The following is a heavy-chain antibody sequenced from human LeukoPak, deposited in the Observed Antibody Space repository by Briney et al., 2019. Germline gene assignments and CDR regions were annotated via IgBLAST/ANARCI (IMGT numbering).Heavy chain of an antibody. J-gene: IGHJ4*02. Sequence: SETLSLTCTVSGGSISGWYWSWIRQPPGKGLEWIGYTFGTETTDYNPSLKSRLVISVDTSKNQVSLTLNSVTAADTAFYYCARGSVTPDAGYWGPGILVTVSS. CDR2: TFGTETT. CDR1: GGSISGWY. D-gene: IGHD4-17*01. CDR3: ARGSVTPDAGY. V-gene: IGHV4-59*01.